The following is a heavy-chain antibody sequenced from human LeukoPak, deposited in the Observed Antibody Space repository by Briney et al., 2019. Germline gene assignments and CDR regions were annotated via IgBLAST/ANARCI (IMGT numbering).Heavy chain of an antibody. Sequence: GASVTVSCTASGYTFTSYAMHWVRQAPGQRLEWMGWINAGNGNTKYSQKFQGRVTITRDTSASTAYMELSSLRSEDTAVYYCARAYSGSPHWFDPWGQGTLVTVSS. CDR3: ARAYSGSPHWFDP. D-gene: IGHD1-26*01. CDR2: INAGNGNT. CDR1: GYTFTSYA. J-gene: IGHJ5*02. V-gene: IGHV1-3*01.